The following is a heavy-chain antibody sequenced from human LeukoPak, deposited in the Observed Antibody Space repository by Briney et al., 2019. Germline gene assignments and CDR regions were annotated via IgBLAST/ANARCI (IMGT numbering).Heavy chain of an antibody. CDR1: GGSISSYY. Sequence: SGTLSLTCTVSGGSISSYYWTWIQQSAGKGLGWIGRINTSGSTNYNPSLRSRVTMSVNTSKNQFSLNLTSVTAADTAVYSCAREGGDPRWLDPWGQGTLVTVSS. V-gene: IGHV4-4*07. J-gene: IGHJ5*02. CDR3: AREGGDPRWLDP. CDR2: INTSGST. D-gene: IGHD6-25*01.